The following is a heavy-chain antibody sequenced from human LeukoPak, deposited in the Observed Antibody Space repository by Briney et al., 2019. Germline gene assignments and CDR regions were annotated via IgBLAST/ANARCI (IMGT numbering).Heavy chain of an antibody. Sequence: SETLSLTCTVSGGSISSYYWSWIRQPAGKGLEWIGRIYTSGSTNYNPSLKSRVTMSVDTSKNQFSLKLSSVTAADTAVYYCARDCSSTSCYQNYYYYMDVWGKGTTVTVSS. CDR1: GGSISSYY. J-gene: IGHJ6*03. D-gene: IGHD2-2*01. CDR3: ARDCSSTSCYQNYYYYMDV. CDR2: IYTSGST. V-gene: IGHV4-4*07.